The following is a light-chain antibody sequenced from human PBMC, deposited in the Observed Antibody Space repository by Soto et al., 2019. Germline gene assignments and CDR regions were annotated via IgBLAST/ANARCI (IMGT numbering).Light chain of an antibody. J-gene: IGLJ1*01. CDR1: STNIGDNY. CDR3: GKWDDSLVSYV. V-gene: IGLV1-51*01. Sequence: QSVLTPPPSVSAAPGQRVTISCSGTSTNIGDNYVSWYQHLPGTAPKIVVYDNDRRPSELPGRFSGSKSGTSATLVITGLQNGEEADDYCGKWDDSLVSYVFGTGAKVSVL. CDR2: DND.